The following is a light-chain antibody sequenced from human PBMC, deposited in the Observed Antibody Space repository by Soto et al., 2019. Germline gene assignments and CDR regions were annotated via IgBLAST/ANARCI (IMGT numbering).Light chain of an antibody. J-gene: IGLJ2*01. CDR1: ALPKQY. Sequence: SYELKQPPSVSVSPGQTARITCSGDALPKQYAYWYQQKPGQAPVLVIYKDSERPSGIPERFSGSSSGTTVTLTISGVQAEDEADYYCQSADSSGTYPKVVFGGGTKLTVL. CDR3: QSADSSGTYPKVV. CDR2: KDS. V-gene: IGLV3-25*03.